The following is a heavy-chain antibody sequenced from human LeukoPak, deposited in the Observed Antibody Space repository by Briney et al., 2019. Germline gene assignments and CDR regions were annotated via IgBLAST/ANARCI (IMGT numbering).Heavy chain of an antibody. D-gene: IGHD2-2*01. CDR2: FDPEDGET. V-gene: IGHV1-24*01. Sequence: ASVKVSCKVSGYXLTELSIHWVRQAPGKGLEWMGGFDPEDGETIYAQKFQGRVTMTEDTSTDTAYMELSSLRSEDTAVYYCATRPCSSTSCYSVGNWFDPWGQGTLVTVSS. J-gene: IGHJ5*02. CDR1: GYXLTELS. CDR3: ATRPCSSTSCYSVGNWFDP.